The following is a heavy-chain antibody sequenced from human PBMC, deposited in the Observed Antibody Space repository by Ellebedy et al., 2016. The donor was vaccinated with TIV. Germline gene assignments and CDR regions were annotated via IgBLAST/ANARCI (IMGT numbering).Heavy chain of an antibody. J-gene: IGHJ4*02. D-gene: IGHD3-3*01. Sequence: GESLKISXAASGFTFSSYAMHWVRQAPGKGLEWVAVISYDGSNKYYADSVKGRFTISRDNSKNTLYLQMNSLRAEDTAVYYCARGEIRFLEGCLDYWGQGTLVTVSS. V-gene: IGHV3-30-3*01. CDR1: GFTFSSYA. CDR3: ARGEIRFLEGCLDY. CDR2: ISYDGSNK.